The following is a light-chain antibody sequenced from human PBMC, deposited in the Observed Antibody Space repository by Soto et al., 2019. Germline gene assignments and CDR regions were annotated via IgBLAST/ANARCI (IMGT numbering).Light chain of an antibody. CDR2: DVD. Sequence: SVLTQPPSASGSPGQSVTISCTGSSSDVGRYNHVSWYQQHPGKAPKLIIFDVDKRPSGVPDRFSGSKSGNTASLTISGLQAEDEADYHCCSYAGSYTFVFGTGTKVTVL. CDR1: SSDVGRYNH. V-gene: IGLV2-11*01. CDR3: CSYAGSYTFV. J-gene: IGLJ1*01.